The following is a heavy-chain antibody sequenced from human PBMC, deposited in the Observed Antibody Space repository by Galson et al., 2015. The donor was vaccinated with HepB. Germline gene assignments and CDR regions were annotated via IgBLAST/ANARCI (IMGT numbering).Heavy chain of an antibody. CDR2: INAGNGNT. D-gene: IGHD6-13*01. Sequence: SVTVSCKASGYTFTSYAMHWVRQAPGQRLEWMGWINAGNGNTKYSQKFQGRVTITRDTSASTAYMELSSLRSEDTAVYYCASPALIAAAGTINQFDYWGQGTLVTVSS. V-gene: IGHV1-3*01. CDR3: ASPALIAAAGTINQFDY. CDR1: GYTFTSYA. J-gene: IGHJ4*02.